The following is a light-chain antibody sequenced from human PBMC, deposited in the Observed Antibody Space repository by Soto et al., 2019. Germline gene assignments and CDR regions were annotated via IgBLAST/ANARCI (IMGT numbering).Light chain of an antibody. CDR1: KGIRND. J-gene: IGKJ1*01. Sequence: DIHMTQSPSSLSASVGHRVTITCRASKGIRNDFGWYQQKPGKPTQRLSYAASSLKNGVPSRFSGSGSGTEFPLTISRLQADAFANYYCQQYNSYWRTFGQGTKVDIK. V-gene: IGKV1-17*01. CDR3: QQYNSYWRT. CDR2: AAS.